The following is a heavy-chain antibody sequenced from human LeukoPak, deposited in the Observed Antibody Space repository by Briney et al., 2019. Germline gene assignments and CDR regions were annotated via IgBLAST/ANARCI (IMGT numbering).Heavy chain of an antibody. V-gene: IGHV3-9*01. CDR1: GFTFDDYA. CDR3: AKLLLLWFGELSPFDY. CDR2: ISWNSGSI. J-gene: IGHJ4*02. D-gene: IGHD3-10*01. Sequence: ALRLSCAASGFTFDDYAMHWVRQAPGKGLEWVSGISWNSGSIGYADSVKGRFTISRDNSKNTLYLQMNSLRAEDTAVYYCAKLLLLWFGELSPFDYWGQGTLVTVSS.